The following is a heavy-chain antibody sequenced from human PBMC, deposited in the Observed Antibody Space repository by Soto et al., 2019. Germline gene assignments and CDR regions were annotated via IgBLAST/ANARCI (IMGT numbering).Heavy chain of an antibody. CDR3: ARGSDGDYSDY. Sequence: GASVKVSCKASGYTFTGYFMHWVRQAPGQGLEWMGWINPYSGGADYAQSFQGRVTMTRDTSISTVYMELSRLRFDDTAVYYCARGSDGDYSDYWGQGTLVTVSS. CDR1: GYTFTGYF. J-gene: IGHJ4*02. D-gene: IGHD3-16*01. CDR2: INPYSGGA. V-gene: IGHV1-2*02.